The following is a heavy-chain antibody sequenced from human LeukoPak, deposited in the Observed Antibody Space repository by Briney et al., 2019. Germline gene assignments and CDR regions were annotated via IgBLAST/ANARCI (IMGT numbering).Heavy chain of an antibody. CDR1: AGSISRNY. Sequence: PSETLSLTSPVTAGSISRNYWSWIRQPAGRGLEWIGRNYTSGSTNYNPSLKSRSTIAVDKSKIQFSRKLSSVTAADTGVYYWATALVGALDYWGQGTLVTVSS. CDR3: ATALVGALDY. J-gene: IGHJ4*02. CDR2: NYTSGST. D-gene: IGHD1-26*01. V-gene: IGHV4-4*07.